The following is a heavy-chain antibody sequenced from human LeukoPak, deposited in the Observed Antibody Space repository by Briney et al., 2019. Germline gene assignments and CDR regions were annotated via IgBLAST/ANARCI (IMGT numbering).Heavy chain of an antibody. V-gene: IGHV3-11*01. D-gene: IGHD6-13*01. CDR1: GFTFSDYY. CDR2: ISSSGSTI. Sequence: GGSLRLSCAASGFTFSDYYMSWIRQAPGKGLEWVSYISSSGSTICYADSVKGRFTISRDNAKNSLYLQMNSLRAEDTAVYYCARVVAAAGDYYGMDVWGQGTTVTVSS. J-gene: IGHJ6*02. CDR3: ARVVAAAGDYYGMDV.